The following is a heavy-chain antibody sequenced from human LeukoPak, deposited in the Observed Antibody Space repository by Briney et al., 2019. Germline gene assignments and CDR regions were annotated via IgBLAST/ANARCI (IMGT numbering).Heavy chain of an antibody. J-gene: IGHJ3*02. CDR1: GGSISSYY. Sequence: SETLSLTCTVSGGSISSYYWSWIRQPPGKGLEWIGYIYYSGSTNYNPSLKSRVTISVDTSKNQFSLKLSSVTAADTAVYYCARHDFWTHRAFDIWGQGTMVTVSS. V-gene: IGHV4-59*08. CDR2: IYYSGST. D-gene: IGHD3-3*01. CDR3: ARHDFWTHRAFDI.